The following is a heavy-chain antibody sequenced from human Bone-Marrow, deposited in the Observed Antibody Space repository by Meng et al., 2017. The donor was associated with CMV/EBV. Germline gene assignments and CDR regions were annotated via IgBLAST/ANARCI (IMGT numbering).Heavy chain of an antibody. Sequence: ASVKVSCKASGYTFTGYYMHWVRQAPGQVLEWMGWINPNSGGTNYAQTFQGRITMTRDTSISTAYMELSRLRSDGTAVYYCGRSMGGGRSYYFDSWGQGTLVTVSS. J-gene: IGHJ4*02. CDR3: GRSMGGGRSYYFDS. CDR2: INPNSGGT. CDR1: GYTFTGYY. V-gene: IGHV1-2*02. D-gene: IGHD2/OR15-2a*01.